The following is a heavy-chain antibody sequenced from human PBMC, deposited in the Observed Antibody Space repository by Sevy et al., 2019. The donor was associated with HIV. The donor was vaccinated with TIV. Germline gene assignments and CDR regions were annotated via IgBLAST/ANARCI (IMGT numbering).Heavy chain of an antibody. J-gene: IGHJ5*02. V-gene: IGHV3-30-3*01. CDR3: ARSAVAGIEAWFDP. Sequence: GGSLRFSCVGSGFTFSRHAMHWVRQAPGKGLEWVAVILSDGSNKYYADSVKGRFTISRDNSKNTLDLEMNSLRPEDTAVYYCARSAVAGIEAWFDPWGLGTLVTVSS. CDR1: GFTFSRHA. CDR2: ILSDGSNK. D-gene: IGHD6-19*01.